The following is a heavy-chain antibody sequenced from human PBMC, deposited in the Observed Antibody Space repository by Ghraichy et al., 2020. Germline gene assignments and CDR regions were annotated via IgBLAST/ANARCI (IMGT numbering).Heavy chain of an antibody. CDR2: IYWDDDK. D-gene: IGHD3-9*01. V-gene: IGHV2-5*02. CDR1: GFSLSTTGVG. CDR3: AHRINGYLTGWDQSYFDY. J-gene: IGHJ4*02. Sequence: PTLVKPTETLTLTCTFSGFSLSTTGVGVGWIRQPPGKALEWLAVIYWDDDKRYSPSLRNRLTITKDTSKNQVVLTVTNMDPVDTATYYCAHRINGYLTGWDQSYFDYWGQGTLVTVSS.